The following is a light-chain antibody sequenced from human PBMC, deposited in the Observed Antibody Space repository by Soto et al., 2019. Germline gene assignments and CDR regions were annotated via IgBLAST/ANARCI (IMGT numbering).Light chain of an antibody. CDR3: RSYTSSSTL. CDR2: EVS. CDR1: SSDVGGYNY. V-gene: IGLV2-14*01. Sequence: QSVLTQPASVSGSPGQSITISCTGTSSDVGGYNYVSWYQHHPGKAPKLMIYEVSNRPSGVSNRFSGSKSGNTASLTISGLQAEDEADYYCRSYTSSSTLFGTGTKVTVL. J-gene: IGLJ1*01.